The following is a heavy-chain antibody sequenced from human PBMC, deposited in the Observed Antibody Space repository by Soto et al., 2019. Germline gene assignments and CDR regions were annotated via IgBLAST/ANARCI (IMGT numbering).Heavy chain of an antibody. V-gene: IGHV1-18*01. CDR3: ARAELMVRGVIITLNWFDP. Sequence: ASVKGSCKASGYTFTSYGISLVRQAPGQGLEWMGWISAYNGNTNYAQKLQGRVTMTTDTSTSTAYMELRSLRSDDTAVYYCARAELMVRGVIITLNWFDPWGQGTLVTVSS. D-gene: IGHD3-10*01. J-gene: IGHJ5*02. CDR2: ISAYNGNT. CDR1: GYTFTSYG.